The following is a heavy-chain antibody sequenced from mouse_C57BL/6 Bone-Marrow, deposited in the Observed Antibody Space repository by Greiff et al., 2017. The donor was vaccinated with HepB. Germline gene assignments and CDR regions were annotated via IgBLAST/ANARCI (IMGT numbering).Heavy chain of an antibody. Sequence: VKLQESGAELVRPGASVKLSCKASGYTFTDYYINWVKQRPGQGLEWIARIYPGSGNTYYNEKFKGKATLTAEKSSSTAYMQLSSLTSEDSAVYFCARASSGGFAYWGQGTLVTVSA. CDR2: IYPGSGNT. V-gene: IGHV1-76*01. J-gene: IGHJ3*01. CDR3: ARASSGGFAY. CDR1: GYTFTDYY. D-gene: IGHD3-2*02.